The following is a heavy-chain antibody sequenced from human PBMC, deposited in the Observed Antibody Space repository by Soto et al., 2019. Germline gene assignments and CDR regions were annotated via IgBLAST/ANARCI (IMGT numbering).Heavy chain of an antibody. J-gene: IGHJ4*02. CDR3: ARDPDSSGYGDY. Sequence: QVQLVESGGGVVQPGRSLRLSCAASGFTFSSYAMHWVRQAPGKGLEWVAVISYDGSNKYYADSVKGRFTISRDNSKNTLYLQMNSLRAEDTAVYYCARDPDSSGYGDYWGQGTLVTVSS. V-gene: IGHV3-30-3*01. D-gene: IGHD3-22*01. CDR1: GFTFSSYA. CDR2: ISYDGSNK.